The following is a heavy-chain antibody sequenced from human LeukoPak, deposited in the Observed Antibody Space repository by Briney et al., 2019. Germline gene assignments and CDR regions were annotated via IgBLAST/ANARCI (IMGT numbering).Heavy chain of an antibody. V-gene: IGHV3-21*01. CDR1: RFTLSSYS. Sequence: PGGSLRLSCAASRFTLSSYSFNWVRQAPGKGLEWVSSISSSSSYIFYADSVKGRFTISRDNSNNSLYLQMNSLRAEDTAVYYCARVAFTVTNSAFDIWGQGTMVTVSS. CDR3: ARVAFTVTNSAFDI. D-gene: IGHD4-11*01. CDR2: ISSSSSYI. J-gene: IGHJ3*02.